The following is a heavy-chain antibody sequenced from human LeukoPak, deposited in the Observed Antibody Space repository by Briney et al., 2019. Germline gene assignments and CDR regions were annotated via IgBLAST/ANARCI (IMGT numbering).Heavy chain of an antibody. CDR3: AKVGAQGYYYYYMDV. Sequence: GGSLRLSCAASGFTFSSYGMHWVRQAPGKGLEWVAVIWYDGSNKYYADSVKGRFTIPRDNSKNTLYLQMNSLRAEDTAVYYCAKVGAQGYYYYYMDVWGKGTTVTVSS. V-gene: IGHV3-33*06. CDR2: IWYDGSNK. CDR1: GFTFSSYG. J-gene: IGHJ6*03.